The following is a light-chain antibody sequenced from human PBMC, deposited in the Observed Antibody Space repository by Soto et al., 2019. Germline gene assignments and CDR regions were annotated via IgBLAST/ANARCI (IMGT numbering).Light chain of an antibody. Sequence: ELMMTQSPAPLYASPGERDTLSCRASQSSSANIAWYQQNPGQAPRLLIYAASIRASGIPARFSGTGFGREITLSISSLQSEYSAVYYCQQYTSWTLISFGQGTRLEIK. V-gene: IGKV3-15*01. CDR1: QSSSAN. CDR3: QQYTSWTLIS. J-gene: IGKJ5*01. CDR2: AAS.